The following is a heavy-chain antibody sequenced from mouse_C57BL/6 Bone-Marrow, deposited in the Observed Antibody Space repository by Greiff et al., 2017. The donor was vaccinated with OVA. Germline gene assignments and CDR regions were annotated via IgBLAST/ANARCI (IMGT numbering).Heavy chain of an antibody. CDR2: ISNLAYSI. J-gene: IGHJ4*01. V-gene: IGHV5-15*01. Sequence: DVKLQESGGGLVQPGGSLKLSCAASGFTFSDYGMAWVRQAPRKGPEWVAFISNLAYSIYYADTVTGRFTISRENAKNTLYLEMSSLRSEDTAMYYCARQDYDYGYAMDYWGQGTSVTVSS. CDR1: GFTFSDYG. D-gene: IGHD2-4*01. CDR3: ARQDYDYGYAMDY.